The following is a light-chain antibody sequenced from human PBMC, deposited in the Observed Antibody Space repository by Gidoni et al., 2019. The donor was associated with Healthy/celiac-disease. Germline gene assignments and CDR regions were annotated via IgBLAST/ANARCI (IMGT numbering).Light chain of an antibody. CDR2: DVS. J-gene: IGLJ2*01. CDR3: SSYTSSSTLVV. V-gene: IGLV2-14*01. Sequence: QSALTQPASVSGSPGKSITISCTGNSSDVGGYNYVSWYQQHPGKAPKLMIYDVSNRPSGVSKRSSGSKSGNTAPLTSSGLQAEDEADYSGSSYTSSSTLVVFGGGPKLTVL. CDR1: SSDVGGYNY.